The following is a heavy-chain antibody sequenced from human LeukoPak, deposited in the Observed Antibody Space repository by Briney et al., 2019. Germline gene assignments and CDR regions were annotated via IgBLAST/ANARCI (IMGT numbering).Heavy chain of an antibody. V-gene: IGHV3-7*01. J-gene: IGHJ4*02. D-gene: IGHD2-15*01. CDR2: IKQDGSEK. CDR1: GFTFSSYW. Sequence: PGGSLRLSCAASGFTFSSYWMSWVRQAPGEGLEWVANIKQDGSEKYYVDSVKGRFTISRDNAKNSLYLQMNSLRAEDTAVYYCATIPGGYCSGGSCYGSGSYDYWGQGTLVTVSS. CDR3: ATIPGGYCSGGSCYGSGSYDY.